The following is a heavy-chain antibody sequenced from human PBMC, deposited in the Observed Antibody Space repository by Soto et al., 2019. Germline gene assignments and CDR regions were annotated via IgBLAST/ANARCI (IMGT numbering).Heavy chain of an antibody. V-gene: IGHV3-30-3*01. CDR1: GFTFSSYA. CDR2: ISYDGSNK. CDR3: ARDGRLYSYGYRGFDY. Sequence: PGGSLRLSCAASGFTFSSYAMHWVRQAPGKGLEWVAVISYDGSNKYYADSVKGRFTISRDNSKNTLYLQMNSLRAEDTAVYYCARDGRLYSYGYRGFDYWGQGTLVTVYS. J-gene: IGHJ4*02. D-gene: IGHD5-18*01.